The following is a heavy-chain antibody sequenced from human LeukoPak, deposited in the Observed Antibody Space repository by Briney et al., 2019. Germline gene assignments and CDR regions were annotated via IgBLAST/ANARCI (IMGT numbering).Heavy chain of an antibody. CDR2: ISGSGGTT. Sequence: PGGSLRLSCAASGFTFRNYGMTWVRQAPGKGLEWVAGISGSGGTTHYSDSVKGRCTISRDNSKNTLSLQINSLRAEDTAVYYCAQIHDHGDYVAFWGQGALVTVSP. J-gene: IGHJ4*02. D-gene: IGHD1-1*01. V-gene: IGHV3-23*01. CDR3: AQIHDHGDYVAF. CDR1: GFTFRNYG.